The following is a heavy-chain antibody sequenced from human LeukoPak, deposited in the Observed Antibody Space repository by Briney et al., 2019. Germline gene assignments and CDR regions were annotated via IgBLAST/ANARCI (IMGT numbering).Heavy chain of an antibody. Sequence: ASVKVSRKASGYTFTGYYMHWVRQAPGQGLEWMGGIIPIFGTANYAQKFQGRVTMTRNTSISTAYMELSSLRSEDTAVYYCARVVVAATKDRNWFDPWGQGTLVTVSS. V-gene: IGHV1-2*02. CDR1: GYTFTGYY. J-gene: IGHJ5*02. CDR3: ARVVVAATKDRNWFDP. D-gene: IGHD2-15*01. CDR2: IIPIFGTA.